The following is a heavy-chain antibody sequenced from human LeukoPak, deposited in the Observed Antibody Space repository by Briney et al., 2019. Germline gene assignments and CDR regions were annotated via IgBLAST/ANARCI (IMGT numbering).Heavy chain of an antibody. CDR3: ARNRHDYDILTGYQYFDY. CDR2: INWNGGST. CDR1: GFTFDDYG. V-gene: IGHV3-20*04. Sequence: RPGGSLRLSCAASGFTFDDYGMSWVRQAPGKGLEWVSGINWNGGSTGYADSVKGRFTISRDNAKNSLYLQMNSLRAEDTALYYCARNRHDYDILTGYQYFDYWGQGTLVTVSS. J-gene: IGHJ4*02. D-gene: IGHD3-9*01.